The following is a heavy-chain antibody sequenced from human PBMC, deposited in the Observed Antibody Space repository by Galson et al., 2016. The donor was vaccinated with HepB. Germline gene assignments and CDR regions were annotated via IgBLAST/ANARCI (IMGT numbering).Heavy chain of an antibody. CDR2: IFYSGST. Sequence: SETLSLTCNVSQDAIVSFYWSWVRQTPGKGLEWIGDIFYSGSTSFNPSLKSRVTMSIDLPERQFFLRLKSVTPADTAIYFCPRVSPEDFVWGSDRIWGAFAHWGQGILVTVSS. CDR3: PRVSPEDFVWGSDRIWGAFAH. V-gene: IGHV4-59*01. J-gene: IGHJ4*02. CDR1: QDAIVSFY. D-gene: IGHD3-16*02.